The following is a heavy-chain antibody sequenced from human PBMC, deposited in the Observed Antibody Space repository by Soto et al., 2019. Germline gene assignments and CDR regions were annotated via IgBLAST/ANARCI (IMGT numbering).Heavy chain of an antibody. CDR1: GGSISSGDHY. CDR3: ATYYDSSGPTFDY. Sequence: SETLSLTCTVSGGSISSGDHYWSWIRQPPGKGLEWIGYIYYSETTYYNPPLKSRVTISVDTSKSQFSLRLSSVTAADTAVYYCATYYDSSGPTFDYWGQGTPVTVSS. J-gene: IGHJ4*02. V-gene: IGHV4-30-4*01. D-gene: IGHD3-22*01. CDR2: IYYSETT.